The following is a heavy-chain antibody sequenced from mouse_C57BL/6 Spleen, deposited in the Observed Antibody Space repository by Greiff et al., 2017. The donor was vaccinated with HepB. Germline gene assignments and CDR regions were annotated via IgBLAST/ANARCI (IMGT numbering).Heavy chain of an antibody. V-gene: IGHV1-15*01. Sequence: VQLQESGAELVRPGASVTLSCKASGYTFTDYEMHWVKQTPVHGLEWIGAIDPETGGTAYNQKFKGKAILTADKSSSTAYMELRSLTSEDSAVYYCSITTVPDWYFDVWGTGTTVTVSS. CDR3: SITTVPDWYFDV. J-gene: IGHJ1*03. D-gene: IGHD1-1*01. CDR1: GYTFTDYE. CDR2: IDPETGGT.